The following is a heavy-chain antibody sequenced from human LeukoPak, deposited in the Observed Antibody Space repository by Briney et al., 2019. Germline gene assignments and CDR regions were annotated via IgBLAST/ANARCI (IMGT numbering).Heavy chain of an antibody. CDR1: GGSISSHY. J-gene: IGHJ6*03. CDR2: IYYSGST. V-gene: IGHV4-59*11. Sequence: SETLPLTCTVSGGSISSHYWSWIRQPPGKGLEWIGYIYYSGSTNYNPSLKSRVTISVDTSKNQFSLKLSSVTAADTAVYYCARDSPQGYMDVWGKGTTVTVSS. CDR3: ARDSPQGYMDV.